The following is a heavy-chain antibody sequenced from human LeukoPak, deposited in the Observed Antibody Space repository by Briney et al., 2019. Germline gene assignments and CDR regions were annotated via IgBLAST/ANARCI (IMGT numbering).Heavy chain of an antibody. CDR2: ISSSGNTI. CDR3: ARSPVTNYYYYYMDV. CDR1: GFTFSSYE. D-gene: IGHD4-17*01. Sequence: PGGSLRLSCVVSGFTFSSYEMNWVRQAPGKGLEWVSYISSSGNTIYYVDSVKGRFTISRDNAKNSLYLQMNSLRAEDTAVYYCARSPVTNYYYYYMDVWGKGTTVTVSS. V-gene: IGHV3-48*03. J-gene: IGHJ6*03.